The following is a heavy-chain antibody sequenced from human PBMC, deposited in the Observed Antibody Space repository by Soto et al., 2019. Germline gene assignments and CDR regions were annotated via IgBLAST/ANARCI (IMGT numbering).Heavy chain of an antibody. CDR2: IIPVFGAP. Sequence: QVQLVQSGAEVKKPGSSVKVSCKTSGGPFKAYAVSWVRQAPGQGLEWMGGIIPVFGAPTYAQDFQGRVNITAYKSTSTAYMELSNLRFHDTAVYYCATDRAAASGIPAVDIWGQGTMVAVSS. CDR1: GGPFKAYA. V-gene: IGHV1-69*06. CDR3: ATDRAAASGIPAVDI. J-gene: IGHJ3*02. D-gene: IGHD1-20*01.